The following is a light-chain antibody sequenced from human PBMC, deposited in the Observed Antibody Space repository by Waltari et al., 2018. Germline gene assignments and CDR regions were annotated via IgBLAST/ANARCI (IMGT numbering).Light chain of an antibody. J-gene: IGKJ1*01. CDR1: QSILYTSNDKNY. V-gene: IGKV4-1*01. CDR2: WAS. CDR3: QQYHRRRT. Sequence: DIVMTQSPDSLAVSLGERATINCKTSQSILYTSNDKNYLAWYQQKPGQPPKLPIYWASTRESGVPDRFSGSGSGTDFTLPISNLQAEDVAVYYCQQYHRRRTFAQGTKAELK.